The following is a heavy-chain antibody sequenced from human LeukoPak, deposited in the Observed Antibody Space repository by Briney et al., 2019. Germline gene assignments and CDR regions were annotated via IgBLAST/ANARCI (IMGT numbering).Heavy chain of an antibody. Sequence: SETLSLTCAVSTGSFNTYYWTRLRQSPGMGLEWIGEITHSGSANYNPSLKSRVTISVDTSNNRFSLNVTSVTAADTAVYYCARAAFRTSGRYRYFDSWGEGTLVTVSS. CDR1: TGSFNTYY. CDR3: ARAAFRTSGRYRYFDS. CDR2: ITHSGSA. D-gene: IGHD6-19*01. J-gene: IGHJ4*02. V-gene: IGHV4-34*01.